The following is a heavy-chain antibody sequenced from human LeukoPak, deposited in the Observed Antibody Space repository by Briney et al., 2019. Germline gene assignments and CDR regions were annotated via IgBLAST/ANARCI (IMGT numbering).Heavy chain of an antibody. CDR3: ARDLREFDSSGYYLDY. J-gene: IGHJ4*02. CDR1: GFTFSDYY. Sequence: GGSLRLPCAACGFTFSDYYMSWIRQAPGKGLEWVSYISSSSSYTNYADSVKGRFTISRDNAKNSLYLQMNSLRAEDTAVYYCARDLREFDSSGYYLDYWGQGTLVTVSS. D-gene: IGHD3-22*01. CDR2: ISSSSSYT. V-gene: IGHV3-11*06.